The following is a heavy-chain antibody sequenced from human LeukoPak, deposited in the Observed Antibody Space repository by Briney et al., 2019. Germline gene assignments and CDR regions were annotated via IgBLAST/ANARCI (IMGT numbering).Heavy chain of an antibody. V-gene: IGHV3-48*04. CDR3: AKHGEHYDILTGYYRGGNFFDH. CDR1: GFTFSSYS. Sequence: GGSLRLSCAASGFTFSSYSMNWVRQAPGKGLEWVSYISSSSSTIYYADSVKGRFTISRDNAKNSLFLQMDSLRAEDTAVYYCAKHGEHYDILTGYYRGGNFFDHWGQGTLVTVSS. J-gene: IGHJ4*02. D-gene: IGHD3-9*01. CDR2: ISSSSSTI.